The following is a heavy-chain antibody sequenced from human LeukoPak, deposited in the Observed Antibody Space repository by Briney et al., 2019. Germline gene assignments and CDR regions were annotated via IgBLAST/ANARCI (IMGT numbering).Heavy chain of an antibody. D-gene: IGHD2-2*01. CDR2: ICAYIGKT. CDR1: RYTLTSYG. CDR3: ARDAPANIGVVPTAMLDGNPADFDL. J-gene: IGHJ4*02. Sequence: ASAKVSCMDSRYTLTSYGICWVRQAPGGGREWMGWICAYIGKTNYAQKAQGRVTMTTDTSTSTAYMYMRSLRSDDTPLYYCARDAPANIGVVPTAMLDGNPADFDLWGEGTLVSVSS. V-gene: IGHV1-18*01.